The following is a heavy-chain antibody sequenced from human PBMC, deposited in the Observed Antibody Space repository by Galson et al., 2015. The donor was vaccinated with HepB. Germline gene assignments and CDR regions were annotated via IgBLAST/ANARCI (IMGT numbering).Heavy chain of an antibody. CDR2: ISYDGSNK. CDR1: GFTFSSYA. CDR3: AGGGPDYGDYDRRGRLEAFNI. Sequence: SLRLSCAASGFTFSSYAMHWVRQAPGKGLEWVAVISYDGSNKYYADSVKGRFTISRDNSKNTLYLQMNSLRAEDTAVYYCAGGGPDYGDYDRRGRLEAFNIWGQGTMVTVSS. J-gene: IGHJ3*02. D-gene: IGHD4-17*01. V-gene: IGHV3-30-3*01.